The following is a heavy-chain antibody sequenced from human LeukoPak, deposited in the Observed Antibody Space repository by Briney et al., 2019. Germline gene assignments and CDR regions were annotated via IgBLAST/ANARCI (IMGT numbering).Heavy chain of an antibody. J-gene: IGHJ5*02. CDR2: INPNSGGT. CDR1: GYMFTSYG. CDR3: ARDLRGYCSGGSCYLADP. Sequence: ASVKVSCKASGYMFTSYGISWVRQAPGQGLEWMGWINPNSGGTNYAQKFQGRVTMTRDTSISTAYMELSRLRSDDTAVYYCARDLRGYCSGGSCYLADPWGQGTLVTVSS. D-gene: IGHD2-15*01. V-gene: IGHV1-2*02.